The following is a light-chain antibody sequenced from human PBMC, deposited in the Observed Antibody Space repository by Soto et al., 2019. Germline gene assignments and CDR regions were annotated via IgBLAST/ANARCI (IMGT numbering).Light chain of an antibody. V-gene: IGKV3-15*01. CDR2: GAS. CDR3: QQTYMTPIT. CDR1: QSVSSN. J-gene: IGKJ5*01. Sequence: EILMTQSPATLSVSPGERATLSCRASQSVSSNLAWYQQKPGQAPRLLIYGASTRATGIPARFSGSGSGTEFTLTISSLQPEDFATYYCQQTYMTPITFGQGTRLEIK.